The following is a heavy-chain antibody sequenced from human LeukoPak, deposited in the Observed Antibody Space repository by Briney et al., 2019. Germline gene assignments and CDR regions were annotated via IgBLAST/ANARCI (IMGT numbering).Heavy chain of an antibody. J-gene: IGHJ3*02. Sequence: ASVKVSCKVSGYTLTELSMHWVRQAPGKGLEWMGGFDPEDGETIYAQKFQGRVTMTEDTSTDTAHMELSSLRSEDTAVYYCASRAYCGGDCYSSRAFDIWGQGTMVTVSS. V-gene: IGHV1-24*01. CDR3: ASRAYCGGDCYSSRAFDI. CDR1: GYTLTELS. D-gene: IGHD2-21*02. CDR2: FDPEDGET.